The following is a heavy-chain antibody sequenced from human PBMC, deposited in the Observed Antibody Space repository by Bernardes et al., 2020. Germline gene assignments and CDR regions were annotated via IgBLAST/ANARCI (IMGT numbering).Heavy chain of an antibody. J-gene: IGHJ4*02. CDR1: GGSVNSGGYY. V-gene: IGHV4-61*08. Sequence: SEALSLTCTVSGGSVNSGGYYWSWLLQPPGKGLEWIGYIYYSGSTNYNPSLKSRVTTSVDTPKNQFSQKLSSVTAADTAVYYCARNSVSGTYFIDYWGQGTLVTVSS. CDR2: IYYSGST. CDR3: ARNSVSGTYFIDY. D-gene: IGHD3-10*01.